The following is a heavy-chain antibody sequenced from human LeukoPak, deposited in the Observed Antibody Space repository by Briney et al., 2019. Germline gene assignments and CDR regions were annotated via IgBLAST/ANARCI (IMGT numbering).Heavy chain of an antibody. J-gene: IGHJ4*02. Sequence: AASVKVSCKASGYTFTSYGFSWVRQAPGQGLEWMGWISGYNGNTHYAQRFQGRVTMTTDTSTSTAYMELRSLRSDDTAMHYCASWVGSSYNDYWGQETLVTVSS. D-gene: IGHD1-14*01. CDR3: ASWVGSSYNDY. V-gene: IGHV1-18*01. CDR2: ISGYNGNT. CDR1: GYTFTSYG.